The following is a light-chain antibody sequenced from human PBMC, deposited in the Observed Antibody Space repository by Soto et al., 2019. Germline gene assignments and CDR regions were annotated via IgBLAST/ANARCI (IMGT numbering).Light chain of an antibody. Sequence: QSVLTQPPSASGTPGQRVTISCSGSSSNIGSNYVYWYQQLPGTAPKLLIYRNNQPPSGVPDRFSGSKSGTSASLAISGLRSEDEADYYCAAWDDSLSGLAVFGGGTQLTVL. J-gene: IGLJ7*01. CDR1: SSNIGSNY. CDR3: AAWDDSLSGLAV. CDR2: RNN. V-gene: IGLV1-47*01.